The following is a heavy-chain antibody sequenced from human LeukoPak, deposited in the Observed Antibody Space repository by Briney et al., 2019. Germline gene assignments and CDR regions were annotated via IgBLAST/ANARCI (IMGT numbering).Heavy chain of an antibody. V-gene: IGHV4-59*01. J-gene: IGHJ1*01. CDR2: IYYSGST. CDR1: GGSISSYY. CDR3: ARLLGAEYFQH. D-gene: IGHD2/OR15-2a*01. Sequence: SETLSLTCTVSGGSISSYYWSWIRQPPGKGLEWIGYIYYSGSTNYNPSLKSRVTISVDTSKNQFSLKLSSVTAADTAVYYCARLLGAEYFQHWGQGTLVTVSS.